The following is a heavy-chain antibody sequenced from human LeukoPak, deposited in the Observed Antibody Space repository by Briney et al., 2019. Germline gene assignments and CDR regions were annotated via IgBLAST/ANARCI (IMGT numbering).Heavy chain of an antibody. V-gene: IGHV2-70*11. CDR1: GFSLGTSGMC. D-gene: IGHD3-22*01. CDR3: ARTVPTAPDYYDSSGYYYYFDY. CDR2: IDWDDDK. Sequence: SGPTLVNPTQTLTLTCTFSGFSLGTSGMCVSWIRQPPGKALEWLARIDWDDDKYYSTSLKTRLTISKDTSKNQVVLTMTNMDPVDTATYYCARTVPTAPDYYDSSGYYYYFDYWGQGTLVTVSS. J-gene: IGHJ4*02.